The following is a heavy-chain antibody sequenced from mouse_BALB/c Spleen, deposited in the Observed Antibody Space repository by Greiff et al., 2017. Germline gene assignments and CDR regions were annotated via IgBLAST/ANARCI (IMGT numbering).Heavy chain of an antibody. CDR1: GFSLTSYG. V-gene: IGHV2-9*02. Sequence: VQLVESGPGLVAPSQSLSITCTVSGFSLTSYGVHWVRQPPGKGLEWLGVIWAGGSTNYNSALMSRLSISKDNSKSQVFLKMNSLQTDDTAMYYCARGPLLRLRDYAMDYWGQGTSVTVSS. CDR3: ARGPLLRLRDYAMDY. J-gene: IGHJ4*01. CDR2: IWAGGST. D-gene: IGHD1-2*01.